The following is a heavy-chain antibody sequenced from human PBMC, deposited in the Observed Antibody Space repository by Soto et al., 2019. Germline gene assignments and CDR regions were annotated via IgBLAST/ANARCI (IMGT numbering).Heavy chain of an antibody. CDR3: ASQISTLHPFDY. CDR2: IIPIFGTA. CDR1: GGTFSTYV. J-gene: IGHJ4*02. V-gene: IGHV1-69*12. Sequence: QVQLVQSGAEVKKPGSSVKVSCKASGGTFSTYVISWVRQAPGQGLEWMGGIIPIFGTANYVQRFQGRVTISAVESTSTAYMELSSLRSEYTAVYYCASQISTLHPFDYWGEGTLVTVSS.